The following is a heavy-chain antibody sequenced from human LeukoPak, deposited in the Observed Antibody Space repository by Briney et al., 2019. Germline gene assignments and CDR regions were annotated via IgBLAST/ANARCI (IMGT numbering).Heavy chain of an antibody. D-gene: IGHD3-3*01. CDR3: AKAILYYDSWSGSGFHPAEANY. CDR2: ISGSGGST. V-gene: IGHV3-23*01. Sequence: GGSLRLSCAASGFTFSSYAMSWVRQAPGKGLEWVSAISGSGGSTYYADSVKGRFTISRDNSKNTLYLQMNSLRAEDTAVYYCAKAILYYDSWSGSGFHPAEANYWGQGTLVTVSS. J-gene: IGHJ4*02. CDR1: GFTFSSYA.